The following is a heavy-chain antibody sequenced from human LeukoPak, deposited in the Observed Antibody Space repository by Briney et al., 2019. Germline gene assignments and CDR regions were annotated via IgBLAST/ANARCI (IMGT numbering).Heavy chain of an antibody. Sequence: SETLSLTCTVSGGSISSSSYYWGWIRQPPGKGLEWIGSIYYSGSTYYNPSLKSRVTISVDMSKNQFSLKLSSVTAADTAVYYCARIRAVAGRFYFDYWGQGTLVTVSS. J-gene: IGHJ4*02. CDR1: GGSISSSSYY. CDR3: ARIRAVAGRFYFDY. V-gene: IGHV4-39*07. CDR2: IYYSGST. D-gene: IGHD6-19*01.